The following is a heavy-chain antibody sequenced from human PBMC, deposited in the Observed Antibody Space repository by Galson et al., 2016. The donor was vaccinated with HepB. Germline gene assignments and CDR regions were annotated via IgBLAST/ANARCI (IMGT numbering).Heavy chain of an antibody. V-gene: IGHV4-34*01. D-gene: IGHD1-26*01. CDR1: GGSLRGYY. J-gene: IGHJ3*02. Sequence: SETLSLTCAVYGGSLRGYYWSYIRQPPGKGLEWIGEINYTGNTNHNPSLKSRVTISRDTSKNQFSLKLSSVTAADTAVYYCTRGKWEIRPSDIWGQGTMVTVSS. CDR3: TRGKWEIRPSDI. CDR2: INYTGNT.